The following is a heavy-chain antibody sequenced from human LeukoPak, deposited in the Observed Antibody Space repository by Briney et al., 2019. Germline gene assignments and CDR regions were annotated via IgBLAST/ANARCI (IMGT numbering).Heavy chain of an antibody. CDR3: AREWYCSRGSCYAALFDF. D-gene: IGHD2-2*01. V-gene: IGHV3-48*03. Sequence: GGSLRLSCAASGFTFSNYEMDWLRQAPGKGLEWVSHINRSGTIYYADSVKGRFTISRDNARNSLYLQMNNLRAEDTAVYYCAREWYCSRGSCYAALFDFWGQGTLVTV. CDR1: GFTFSNYE. J-gene: IGHJ4*02. CDR2: INRSGTI.